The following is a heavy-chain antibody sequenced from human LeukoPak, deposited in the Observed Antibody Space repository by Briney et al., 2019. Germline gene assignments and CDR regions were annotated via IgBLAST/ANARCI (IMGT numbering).Heavy chain of an antibody. V-gene: IGHV1-24*01. D-gene: IGHD3-9*01. J-gene: IGHJ5*02. CDR2: FDPEDGET. CDR3: ATVWTKYYDILTRYGYNWFDP. Sequence: ASVKVSCKVSGYTLTELSMHWVRQAPGKGHEWMGGFDPEDGETIYAQKFQGRVTMTEDTSTDTAYMELSSLRSEDTAVYYCATVWTKYYDILTRYGYNWFDPWGQGTLVTVSS. CDR1: GYTLTELS.